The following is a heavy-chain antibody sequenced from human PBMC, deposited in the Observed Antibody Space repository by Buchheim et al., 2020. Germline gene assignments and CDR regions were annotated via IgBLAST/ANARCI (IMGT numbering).Heavy chain of an antibody. CDR2: ISYDGSNK. D-gene: IGHD2-21*02. CDR1: GFTFSSYG. J-gene: IGHJ4*02. CDR3: AKDGTTYCGGDCYSDFDY. V-gene: IGHV3-30*18. Sequence: QVQLVESGGGVVQPGRSLRLSCAASGFTFSSYGMHWVRQAPGKGLEWVAVISYDGSNKYYADSVKGRFTISRANSKNTHYLQMNSLRAEDTAVYYCAKDGTTYCGGDCYSDFDYWGQGTL.